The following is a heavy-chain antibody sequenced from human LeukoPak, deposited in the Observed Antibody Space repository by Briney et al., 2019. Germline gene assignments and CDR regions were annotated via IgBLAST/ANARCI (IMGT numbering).Heavy chain of an antibody. CDR2: IYYSGST. D-gene: IGHD6-13*01. CDR3: AREAAAAGWFDP. V-gene: IGHV4-39*07. CDR1: GGSISSSSYY. Sequence: SETLSLTCTVSGGSISSSSYYWGWIRQPLGKGLEWIGSIYYSGSTYYNPSLKSRVTISVDTSKNQFSLKLSSVTAADTAVYYCAREAAAAGWFDPWGQGTLVTVSS. J-gene: IGHJ5*02.